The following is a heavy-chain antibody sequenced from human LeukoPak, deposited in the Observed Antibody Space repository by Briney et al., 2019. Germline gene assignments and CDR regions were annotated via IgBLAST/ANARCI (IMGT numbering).Heavy chain of an antibody. CDR2: IYPGDSDI. CDR3: ARRQGCSSTSCPPDY. J-gene: IGHJ4*02. Sequence: GESLKISCKGSGYSFTTYWIGWVRQMPGKGLEWMGIIYPGDSDIRYSPSFQVQVTMSVDKSISTAYLQWTSLKASDTAMYYCARRQGCSSTSCPPDYWGQGTLVTVSS. D-gene: IGHD2-2*01. V-gene: IGHV5-51*01. CDR1: GYSFTTYW.